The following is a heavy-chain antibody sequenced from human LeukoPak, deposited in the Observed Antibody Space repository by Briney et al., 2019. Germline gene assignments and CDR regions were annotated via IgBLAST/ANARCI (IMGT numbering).Heavy chain of an antibody. Sequence: AGGSLRLSCLASGFSFSSYWMNWVRQAQGKGPEWLANIKQDGSQTYYEDSVKGRFTISRDNAKNSLYLQMNSLRAGDTAVYYCATDAVGDSWSDYWGQGTLVTVSS. V-gene: IGHV3-7*01. J-gene: IGHJ4*02. D-gene: IGHD6-13*01. CDR2: IKQDGSQT. CDR1: GFSFSSYW. CDR3: ATDAVGDSWSDY.